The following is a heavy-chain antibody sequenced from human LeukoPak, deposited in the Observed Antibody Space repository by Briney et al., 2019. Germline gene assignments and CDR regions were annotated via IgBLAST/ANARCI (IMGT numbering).Heavy chain of an antibody. Sequence: GESLKISCKGSGYSFTSYWIGWVRQMPGKGLEWMWIIYPGDSDTRYSPSFHGQVTISADKSISTAYLQWSSLKASDTAMYYCARGYFDLNYYYYYYMDVWGKGTTVTVSS. CDR3: ARGYFDLNYYYYYYMDV. CDR2: IYPGDSDT. D-gene: IGHD3-9*01. CDR1: GYSFTSYW. J-gene: IGHJ6*03. V-gene: IGHV5-51*01.